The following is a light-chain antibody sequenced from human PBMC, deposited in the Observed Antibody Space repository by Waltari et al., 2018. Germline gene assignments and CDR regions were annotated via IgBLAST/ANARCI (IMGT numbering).Light chain of an antibody. J-gene: IGLJ2*01. CDR1: SSDLRRYNL. CDR3: CSYAGSSPHVV. Sequence: QSALTQPAPVSGSPGQSIHISRTGTSSDLRRYNLVSWYQQHPGKAPKLMFYEDTNRPSGVSDRFSGSKSGNTASLTISGLQAEDEADYYCCSYAGSSPHVVFGGGTKLTVL. V-gene: IGLV2-23*01. CDR2: EDT.